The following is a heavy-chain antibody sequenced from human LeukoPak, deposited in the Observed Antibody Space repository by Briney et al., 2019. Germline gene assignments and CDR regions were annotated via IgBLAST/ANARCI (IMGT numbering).Heavy chain of an antibody. Sequence: SETLSLTCTVSGGSISSGGYYWSWIRQPPGKGLEWIGYIYHSGSTYYNPSLKSRVTISVDRSKNQFSLKLSSVTAADTAVYYCARAALGGYCSSTSCYAAAYYYYMDVWGKGTTVTVSS. V-gene: IGHV4-30-2*01. D-gene: IGHD2-2*01. J-gene: IGHJ6*03. CDR1: GGSISSGGYY. CDR3: ARAALGGYCSSTSCYAAAYYYYMDV. CDR2: IYHSGST.